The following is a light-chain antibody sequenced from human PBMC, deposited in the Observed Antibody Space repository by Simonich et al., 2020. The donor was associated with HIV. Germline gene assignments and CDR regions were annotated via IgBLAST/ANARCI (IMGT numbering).Light chain of an antibody. J-gene: IGLJ3*02. CDR1: SSDVGGYNY. Sequence: QSALTQPPSASGSPGQSVTISCPGTSSDVGGYNYVSWYQHHTGKAPKLMIYEVTKRPSGFPDSFSGAKSGNTASLPVSGLQAEDEADYYCSSYAGSNNLGVFGGGTKLTVL. V-gene: IGLV2-8*01. CDR3: SSYAGSNNLGV. CDR2: EVT.